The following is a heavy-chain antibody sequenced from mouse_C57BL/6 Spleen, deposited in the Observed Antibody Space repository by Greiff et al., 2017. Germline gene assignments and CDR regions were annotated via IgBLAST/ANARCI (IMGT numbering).Heavy chain of an antibody. CDR3: ARYYYGSSYGDYFDY. Sequence: QVQLQQSGAELVKPGASVKMSCKASGYTFTSYWITWVKQRPGQGLEWIGDIYPGSGSTNYNEKFKSKATLTVDTSSSTAYMQLSSLTSEDSAVYYCARYYYGSSYGDYFDYWGQGTTLTVSS. V-gene: IGHV1-55*01. CDR2: IYPGSGST. CDR1: GYTFTSYW. D-gene: IGHD1-1*01. J-gene: IGHJ2*01.